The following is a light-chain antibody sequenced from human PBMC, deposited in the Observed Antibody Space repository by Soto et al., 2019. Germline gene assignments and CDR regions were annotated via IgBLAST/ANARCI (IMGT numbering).Light chain of an antibody. Sequence: EIVLTQSPGTLSLSPGERATLSCRASQSVSSSYLAWYLQKPGQAPRLLIYGASSRATGIPDRFSGSGSGTDFTLTSSRLEPEDFAVYYCQQYGSSPPSITFGQGTRLEIK. CDR1: QSVSSSY. CDR3: QQYGSSPPSIT. CDR2: GAS. V-gene: IGKV3-20*01. J-gene: IGKJ5*01.